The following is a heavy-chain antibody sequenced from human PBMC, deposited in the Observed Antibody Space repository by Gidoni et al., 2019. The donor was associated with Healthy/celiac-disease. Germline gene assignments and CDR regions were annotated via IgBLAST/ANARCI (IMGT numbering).Heavy chain of an antibody. J-gene: IGHJ5*02. D-gene: IGHD3-22*01. Sequence: QVQLVQSGAEVKKPGASGKVSCKASGYTFASHDINWVRQDTGQGLEWMGWMNPSSGNTGYAQKFQGRVIMTRNTSISTAYMELRSLRSEDTAVYYCARGLEDYYDSSGEFDPWGQGTLVPVSS. CDR2: MNPSSGNT. CDR1: GYTFASHD. V-gene: IGHV1-8*01. CDR3: ARGLEDYYDSSGEFDP.